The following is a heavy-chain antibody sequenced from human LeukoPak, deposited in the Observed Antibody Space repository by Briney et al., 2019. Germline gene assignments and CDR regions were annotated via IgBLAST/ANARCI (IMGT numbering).Heavy chain of an antibody. CDR2: ISGSGGST. CDR3: AKYRPRGGAFDI. CDR1: GFIFSTYS. Sequence: HPGGSLRLSCVASGFIFSTYSMSWVRQAPGKGLEWVSAISGSGGSTYYADSVKGRFTISRDNSKNTLYLQMNSLRAEDTAVYYCAKYRPRGGAFDIWGQGTMVTVSS. D-gene: IGHD3-16*01. J-gene: IGHJ3*02. V-gene: IGHV3-23*01.